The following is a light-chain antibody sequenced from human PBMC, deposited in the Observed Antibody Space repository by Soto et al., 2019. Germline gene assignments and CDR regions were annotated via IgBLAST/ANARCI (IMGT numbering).Light chain of an antibody. V-gene: IGKV1-9*01. CDR1: QGISSY. CDR3: QQLNSYPRT. CDR2: AAS. Sequence: DIQLTQSPSFLSASVGDRVTITCRASQGISSYLAWYQQKPGKAPKLLIYAASTLQSGVPSRFSVSGSGPEFNLTISSLQPEDLATYYCQQLNSYPRTFGQGTKVEIK. J-gene: IGKJ1*01.